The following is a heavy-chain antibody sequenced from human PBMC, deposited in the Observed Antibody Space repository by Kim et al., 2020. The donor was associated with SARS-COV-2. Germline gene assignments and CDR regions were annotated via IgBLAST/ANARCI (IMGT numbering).Heavy chain of an antibody. V-gene: IGHV3-7*01. CDR2: IKQDGSEK. D-gene: IGHD6-6*01. Sequence: GGSLRLSCAASGFTFSSYWMSWVRQAPGKGLEWVANIKQDGSEKYYVDSVKGRFTISRDNAKNSLYLQMNSLRAEDTAVYYCARPIAAPEYYFDYWGQGTLVTVSS. CDR1: GFTFSSYW. J-gene: IGHJ4*02. CDR3: ARPIAAPEYYFDY.